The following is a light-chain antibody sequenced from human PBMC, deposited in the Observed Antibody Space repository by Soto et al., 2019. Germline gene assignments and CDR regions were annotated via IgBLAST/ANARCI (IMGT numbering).Light chain of an antibody. Sequence: IQLTQSPSSLSASVGDRDTITCRASQGISSYLAWYQQKPGKAPKLLIYAASTLQSGVPSRFSGSGSGTDFTLTISSLQPEHFATYYCQQLNSYLGITFGQGTRLEIK. CDR2: AAS. V-gene: IGKV1-9*01. CDR1: QGISSY. CDR3: QQLNSYLGIT. J-gene: IGKJ5*01.